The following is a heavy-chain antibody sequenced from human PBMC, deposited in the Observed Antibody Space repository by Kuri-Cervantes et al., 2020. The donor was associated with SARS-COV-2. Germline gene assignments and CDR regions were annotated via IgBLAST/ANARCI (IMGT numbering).Heavy chain of an antibody. CDR3: ARDMTIFGVVTYYFDY. J-gene: IGHJ4*02. Sequence: GESLKISCTASGFTFGDYAMSWVRQAPGKGLEWVANIKQDGSEKYYVDSVKGRFTISRDNAKNSLYLQMNSLRAEDTAVYYCARDMTIFGVVTYYFDYWGQGTLVTVSS. D-gene: IGHD3-3*01. CDR1: GFTFGDYA. CDR2: IKQDGSEK. V-gene: IGHV3-7*01.